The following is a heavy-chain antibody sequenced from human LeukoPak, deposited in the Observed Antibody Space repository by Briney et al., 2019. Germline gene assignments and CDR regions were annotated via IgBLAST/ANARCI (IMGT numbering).Heavy chain of an antibody. CDR1: GFTFSSYG. Sequence: GGSLRLSCAASGFTFSSYGMHWVRQAPGKGLDWVAVIWYDGSNKYYADSVKGRFTISRDNSKNTLYLQMNSLRAEDTAVYYCARAGSSSWFLDYWGQGTLVTVSS. CDR2: IWYDGSNK. V-gene: IGHV3-33*01. CDR3: ARAGSSSWFLDY. J-gene: IGHJ4*02. D-gene: IGHD6-13*01.